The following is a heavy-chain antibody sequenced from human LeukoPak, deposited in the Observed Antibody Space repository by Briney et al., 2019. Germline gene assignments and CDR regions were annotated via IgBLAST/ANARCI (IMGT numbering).Heavy chain of an antibody. CDR3: ARDYYMGIVDQ. Sequence: GGSLRLSCEASGFTFSNHWMHWVRQAPGKGLVWVSVISKDGSTSIYADSVRGRLTISRDNAKNTLYLQMNSLRVEDTSVYYCARDYYMGIVDQWGQGTRVTVSS. D-gene: IGHD3-22*01. J-gene: IGHJ5*02. V-gene: IGHV3-74*01. CDR1: GFTFSNHW. CDR2: ISKDGSTS.